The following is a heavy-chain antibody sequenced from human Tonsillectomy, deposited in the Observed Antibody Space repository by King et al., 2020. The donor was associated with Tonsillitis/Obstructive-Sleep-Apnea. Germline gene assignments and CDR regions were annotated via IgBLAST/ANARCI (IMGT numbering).Heavy chain of an antibody. CDR1: GFTFSSYG. Sequence: VQLVESGGGVVQPGRSLRLSCATSGFTFSSYGTHWVRQAPGKGLEWVAVIWYDGTNKYYADSVKGRFTISRDNSKNTLYLQMNSLRAEDTAVYYCARAYSSGWYETIDYWGQGTLVTVSS. D-gene: IGHD6-19*01. CDR2: IWYDGTNK. J-gene: IGHJ4*02. CDR3: ARAYSSGWYETIDY. V-gene: IGHV3-33*01.